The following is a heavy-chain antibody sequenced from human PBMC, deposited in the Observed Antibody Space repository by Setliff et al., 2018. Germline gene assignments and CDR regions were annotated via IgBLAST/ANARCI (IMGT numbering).Heavy chain of an antibody. CDR2: INQDGSGK. CDR3: AKCSSWHGHYPHFNY. J-gene: IGHJ4*02. CDR1: GFTFSSFW. Sequence: PGGSLRLSCAASGFTFSSFWMAWVRQSPGRGLEWVANINQDGSGKFYADSVKGRFTISRDNSKNTLYLQMNSLRAEDTAIYYCAKCSSWHGHYPHFNYWGQGTLVTVSS. V-gene: IGHV3-7*03. D-gene: IGHD6-13*01.